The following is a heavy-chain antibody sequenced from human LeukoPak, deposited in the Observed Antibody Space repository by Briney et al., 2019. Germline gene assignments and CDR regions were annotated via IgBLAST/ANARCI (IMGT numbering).Heavy chain of an antibody. V-gene: IGHV4-30-4*01. J-gene: IGHJ4*02. Sequence: SETLSLTCTVSGGSISSGDYYWRWIRQPPGKGLEWIGYIYYSGSTYYNPSLKSRVTISVDTSKNQFSLKLSSVTAADTAVYYCASNDFWSGFDYWGQGTLVTVSS. CDR2: IYYSGST. CDR1: GGSISSGDYY. CDR3: ASNDFWSGFDY. D-gene: IGHD3-3*01.